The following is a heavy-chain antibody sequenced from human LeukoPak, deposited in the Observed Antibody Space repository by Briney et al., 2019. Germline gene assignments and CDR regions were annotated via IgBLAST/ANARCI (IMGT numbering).Heavy chain of an antibody. Sequence: GGSLRLSCAASGFTFSSYGMHWVRQAPGKGLEWVAVISYDGSNKYYADSVRGRFTISRDNSMNTLDLQMDSLETEDTAVYYCAKGGRRITIFGVVPESKNHFDYWGQGTLVTVSS. D-gene: IGHD3-3*01. CDR1: GFTFSSYG. CDR3: AKGGRRITIFGVVPESKNHFDY. J-gene: IGHJ4*02. V-gene: IGHV3-30*18. CDR2: ISYDGSNK.